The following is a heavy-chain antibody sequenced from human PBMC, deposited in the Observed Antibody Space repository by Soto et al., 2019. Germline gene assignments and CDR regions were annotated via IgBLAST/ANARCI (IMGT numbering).Heavy chain of an antibody. Sequence: PSQTLSLTCAISGDSVSINSGAWNWIRQSPSGGLQWLGRTYYRSKWYSEYAPSVKSRITINPDTAKNQFALQLKSVTPDDSGVYYCASRNWNDEGYYYGMDVWGRGITVTVSS. CDR1: GDSVSINSGA. J-gene: IGHJ6*02. D-gene: IGHD1-1*01. CDR2: TYYRSKWYS. CDR3: ASRNWNDEGYYYGMDV. V-gene: IGHV6-1*01.